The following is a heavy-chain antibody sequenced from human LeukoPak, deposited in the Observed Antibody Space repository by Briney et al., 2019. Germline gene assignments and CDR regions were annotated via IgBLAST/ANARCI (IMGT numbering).Heavy chain of an antibody. D-gene: IGHD6-13*01. CDR1: GYTFTGYY. V-gene: IGHV1-2*02. CDR2: INPNGGGT. J-gene: IGHJ4*02. Sequence: ASVTVSFKASGYTFTGYYMHWVRQAPGQGLEWMGWINPNGGGTNYAQKFQGRVTMTRDTAISTAYMELSRLRSDDTAVYYCARTAAVAAATFDYWGQGSLVTVSS. CDR3: ARTAAVAAATFDY.